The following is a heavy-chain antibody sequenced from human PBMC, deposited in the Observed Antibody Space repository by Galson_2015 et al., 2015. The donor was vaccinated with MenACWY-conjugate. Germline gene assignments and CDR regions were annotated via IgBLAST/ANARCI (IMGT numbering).Heavy chain of an antibody. Sequence: SLRLSCAASGFIFNTYWMHWVRQAPGKGLVWVSRINHGGSSTTYADSVRGRFTISRDNAKNTLYLQMNSLRADDTAVYYCFAINSGTDYWGQGTLVTVSS. J-gene: IGHJ4*02. D-gene: IGHD6-25*01. CDR1: GFIFNTYW. CDR2: INHGGSST. CDR3: FAINSGTDY. V-gene: IGHV3-74*01.